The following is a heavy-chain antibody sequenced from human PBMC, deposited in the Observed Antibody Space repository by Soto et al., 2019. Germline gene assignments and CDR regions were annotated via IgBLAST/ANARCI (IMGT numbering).Heavy chain of an antibody. D-gene: IGHD3-3*01. V-gene: IGHV1-2*04. CDR3: ARQFLDWSYYFYY. Sequence: ASVKVSCKASGYTFTGYYMHWVRQAPGQGLEWMGWINPNSGGTNYAQKFQGWVTMTRDTSISTAYMELSRLRSDDTAVYYCARQFLDWSYYFYYWGQGTLVTVSS. J-gene: IGHJ4*02. CDR1: GYTFTGYY. CDR2: INPNSGGT.